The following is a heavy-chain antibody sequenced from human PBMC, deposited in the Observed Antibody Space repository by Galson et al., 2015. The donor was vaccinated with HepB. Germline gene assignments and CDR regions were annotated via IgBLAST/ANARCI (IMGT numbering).Heavy chain of an antibody. Sequence: SVTVACKASGYTFTADYIYWVRQAPGQGLEWMGWVNPNSSDTNYAQKVQGRVTMTRDTSISTAYMDLSRLTSDDTAVDYFARDRPMDSWGQGTLVTVSP. CDR2: VNPNSSDT. J-gene: IGHJ4*02. CDR3: ARDRPMDS. CDR1: GYTFTADY. V-gene: IGHV1-2*02.